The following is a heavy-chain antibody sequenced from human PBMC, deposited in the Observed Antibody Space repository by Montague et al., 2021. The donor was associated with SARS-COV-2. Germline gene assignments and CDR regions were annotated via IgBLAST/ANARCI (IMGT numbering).Heavy chain of an antibody. CDR1: GFTLSDNW. V-gene: IGHV3-7*01. CDR3: AREAAESSGWSG. J-gene: IGHJ4*02. D-gene: IGHD6-19*01. CDR2: IKEDGSVR. Sequence: SLRLSCAASGFTLSDNWMTWVCQAPGKGLEWVANIKEDGSVRHYVDSVKGRFTISRDNSKNSLHLQMNSLRAEDAAVYYCAREAAESSGWSGWGQGTLVTVSS.